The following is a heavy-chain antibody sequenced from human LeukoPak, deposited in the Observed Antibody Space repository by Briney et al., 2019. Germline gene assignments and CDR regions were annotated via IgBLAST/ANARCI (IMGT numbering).Heavy chain of an antibody. V-gene: IGHV4-34*01. CDR2: INHSGST. Sequence: PSETLSLTCAVYGGSFSGYYWSWIRQPPGKGLEWTGEINHSGSTNYNPSLKSRVTISVDTSKNQFFLKLSSVTAADTAVYYCARGAGSTTSNDAFDIWGQGTMVTVSS. CDR3: ARGAGSTTSNDAFDI. CDR1: GGSFSGYY. D-gene: IGHD1-1*01. J-gene: IGHJ3*02.